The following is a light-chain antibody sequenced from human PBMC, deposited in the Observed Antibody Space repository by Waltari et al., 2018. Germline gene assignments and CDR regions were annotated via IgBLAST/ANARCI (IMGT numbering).Light chain of an antibody. CDR2: DDS. J-gene: IGLJ2*01. CDR3: QSYDSGLNGLF. CDR1: SSNIGSPYN. Sequence: QSVLTQPPSVSGAPGQRVTNSCTGSSSNIGSPYNVHWYQQVPGRAPKLLIYDDSHRPSGVPDRFSGSKSGTSASLAITGLQAEDEAEYFCQSYDSGLNGLFFGGGTKVTVL. V-gene: IGLV1-40*01.